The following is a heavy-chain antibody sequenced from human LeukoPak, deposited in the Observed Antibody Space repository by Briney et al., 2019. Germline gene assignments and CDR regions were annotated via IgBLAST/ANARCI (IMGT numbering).Heavy chain of an antibody. V-gene: IGHV5-51*01. D-gene: IGHD3-22*01. J-gene: IGHJ3*02. CDR2: IYPGDSDT. CDR1: GYSFTSYW. CDR3: ARPDYYDSSGYYQADAFDI. Sequence: GESLKISCKGSGYSFTSYWIGWVRQMPGKGLEWMVIIYPGDSDTRYSPSFQGQVTISADKSISTAYLQWSSLKASDAAMYYCARPDYYDSSGYYQADAFDIWGQGTMVTVSS.